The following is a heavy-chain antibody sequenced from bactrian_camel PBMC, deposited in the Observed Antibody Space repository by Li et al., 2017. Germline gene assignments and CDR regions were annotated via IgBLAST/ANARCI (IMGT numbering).Heavy chain of an antibody. CDR1: GFTFSGYC. CDR2: IDSAGTT. V-gene: IGHV3S67*01. Sequence: VQLVESGGGLVEHGGSLTLSCSVSGFTFSGYCMGWFRQTPGKEREGVAVIDSAGTTSYAESVKGRFSISTDNAKNNFYLQMNGLKEEDTAVYYCARDLIRGAYCGATLGRDHFGYWGQGTQVTVS. CDR3: ARDLIRGAYCGATLGRDHFGY. J-gene: IGHJ6*01. D-gene: IGHD1*01.